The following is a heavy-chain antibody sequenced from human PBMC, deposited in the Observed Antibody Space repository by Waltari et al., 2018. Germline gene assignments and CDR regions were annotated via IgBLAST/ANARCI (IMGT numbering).Heavy chain of an antibody. D-gene: IGHD3-10*01. CDR3: ARGRTYYYGSGSYSGGFDY. J-gene: IGHJ4*02. V-gene: IGHV4-34*01. CDR1: GGSFSGYY. CDR2: INHSGST. Sequence: QVQLQQWGAGLLKPSETLSLTCAVYGGSFSGYYWSWIRRPPGKGLEWIGEINHSGSTNYNPSLKSRVTISVDTSKNQFSLKLSSVTAADTAVYYCARGRTYYYGSGSYSGGFDYWGQGTLVTVSS.